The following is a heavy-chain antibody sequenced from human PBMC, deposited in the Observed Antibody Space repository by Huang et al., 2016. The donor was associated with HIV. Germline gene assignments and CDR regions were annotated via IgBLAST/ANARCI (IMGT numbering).Heavy chain of an antibody. CDR2: ISYDGSSK. V-gene: IGHV3-30*18. CDR3: AKDGRGSGTYYDYFEY. CDR1: GFTFNKFD. D-gene: IGHD1-26*01. Sequence: QVQLVESGGGVVQPGRSLRLSCAAFGFTFNKFDMPWVRKAPGKGLEWVAIISYDGSSKYHADSVKGRFTISRDNSKNTVYLQMNSLRVEDTAVYYCAKDGRGSGTYYDYFEYWGQGTLVTVSS. J-gene: IGHJ4*02.